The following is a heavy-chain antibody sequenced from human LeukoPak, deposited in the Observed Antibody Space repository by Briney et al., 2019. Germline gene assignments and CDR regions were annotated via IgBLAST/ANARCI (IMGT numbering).Heavy chain of an antibody. Sequence: ASVTVSCKASGYTFTSDDINWVRQAPGQGLEWMGWMNPNSGNTGYAQKFQGRVTMTRNTSISTAYMELSSLRSEDTAVYYCARVSGYYYYYYYMDVWGKGTTVTVSS. J-gene: IGHJ6*03. CDR2: MNPNSGNT. CDR1: GYTFTSDD. CDR3: ARVSGYYYYYYYMDV. D-gene: IGHD3-22*01. V-gene: IGHV1-8*01.